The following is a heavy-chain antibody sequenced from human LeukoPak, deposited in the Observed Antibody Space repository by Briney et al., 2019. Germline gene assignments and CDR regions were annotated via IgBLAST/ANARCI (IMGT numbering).Heavy chain of an antibody. CDR1: GFTVSSNY. V-gene: IGHV3-53*01. CDR3: ARVPPLFFYYYMDV. J-gene: IGHJ6*03. CDR2: IYSGGST. D-gene: IGHD2/OR15-2a*01. Sequence: GGSLRLSCAAPGFTVSSNYMSWVRQAPGKGLEWVSIIYSGGSTYYVDSVKGRFTISRDNSKNTLYLQMNSLRAEDTAVYYCARVPPLFFYYYMDVWGKGTTVTVSS.